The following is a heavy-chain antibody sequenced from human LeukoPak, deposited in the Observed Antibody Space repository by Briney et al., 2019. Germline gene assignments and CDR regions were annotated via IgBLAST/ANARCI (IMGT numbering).Heavy chain of an antibody. Sequence: SETLSLTCTVSGGSISSGGYYWSWIRQHPGKGLEWIGYIYYNGSTYYNPSLKSRVTISVDTSKNQFSLKLSSVTAADTAVYYCARRTYYYDSSGYYSGSWFDPWGQGTLVTVSS. CDR3: ARRTYYYDSSGYYSGSWFDP. D-gene: IGHD3-22*01. V-gene: IGHV4-31*03. CDR1: GGSISSGGYY. J-gene: IGHJ5*02. CDR2: IYYNGST.